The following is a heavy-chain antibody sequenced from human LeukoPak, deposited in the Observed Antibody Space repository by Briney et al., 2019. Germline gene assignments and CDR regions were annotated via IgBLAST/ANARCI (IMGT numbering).Heavy chain of an antibody. CDR1: RFTFSSYG. D-gene: IGHD6-13*01. CDR2: ISYDGGNK. Sequence: PGGSLRLSCAASRFTFSSYGMHWVRQAPGKGLEWVAVISYDGGNKYYADSVKGRFTISRDNSKNTLYLQMNSLRAEDTAVYYCARGSIAAAGTDFDYWGQGTLVTVSS. J-gene: IGHJ4*02. V-gene: IGHV3-30*03. CDR3: ARGSIAAAGTDFDY.